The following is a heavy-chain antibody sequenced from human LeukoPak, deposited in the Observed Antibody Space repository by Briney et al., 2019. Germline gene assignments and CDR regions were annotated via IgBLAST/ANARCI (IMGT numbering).Heavy chain of an antibody. D-gene: IGHD3-22*01. V-gene: IGHV4-39*07. CDR3: AATYYSDS. Sequence: SETLSLTCTVSGGSINTPNYYWGWIRQTPGKGLEWIGNIFYSGGTYYSPSLTSRVTISVDTSKNQFSLKLSSVTAADTAVYYCAATYYSDSWGQGTLVTVSS. CDR2: IFYSGGT. CDR1: GGSINTPNYY. J-gene: IGHJ4*02.